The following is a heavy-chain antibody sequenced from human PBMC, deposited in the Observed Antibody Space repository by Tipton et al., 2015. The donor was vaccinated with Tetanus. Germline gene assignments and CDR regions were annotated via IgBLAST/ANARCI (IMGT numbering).Heavy chain of an antibody. CDR3: ARMGFTYGQVVY. V-gene: IGHV4-30-4*08. Sequence: TLSLTCDVSGGSISGGGYYWSWLRQHPGKGLEWIGYIYYTGNTYYNPPLKSRVTISADMSKNQFSLKLTSVTAADTATYYCARMGFTYGQVVYWGQGTLVTVAS. CDR1: GGSISGGGYY. CDR2: IYYTGNT. J-gene: IGHJ4*02. D-gene: IGHD5-18*01.